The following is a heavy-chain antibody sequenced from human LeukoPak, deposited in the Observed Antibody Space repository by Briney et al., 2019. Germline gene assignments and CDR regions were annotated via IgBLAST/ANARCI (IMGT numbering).Heavy chain of an antibody. V-gene: IGHV3-15*01. J-gene: IGHJ6*02. Sequence: GGSLRLSCAASGFTFSNAWMSWVRQAPGKGLEWVGRIKSKTDGGTTDYAAPVKGRFTISRDDSKSIAYLQMNSLKTEDTAVYYCTRDQGLAAAGTPFYYYYGMDVWGQGTTVTVSS. D-gene: IGHD6-13*01. CDR2: IKSKTDGGTT. CDR1: GFTFSNAW. CDR3: TRDQGLAAAGTPFYYYYGMDV.